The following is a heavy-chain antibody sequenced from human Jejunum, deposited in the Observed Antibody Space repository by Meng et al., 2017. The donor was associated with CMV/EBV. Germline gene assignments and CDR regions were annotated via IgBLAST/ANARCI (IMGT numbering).Heavy chain of an antibody. J-gene: IGHJ5*02. CDR2: INPSSGST. V-gene: IGHV1-46*04. CDR1: YF. CDR3: SRGPYYYESSGYYGGQSNWFDP. Sequence: YFMHWVRQAPGQGLEWMGIINPSSGSTTYARKLQGRVTMTRDPSTSTFYMGLSSLTSEDTAVYFCSRGPYYYESSGYYGGQSNWFDPWGQGTLVTVSS. D-gene: IGHD3-22*01.